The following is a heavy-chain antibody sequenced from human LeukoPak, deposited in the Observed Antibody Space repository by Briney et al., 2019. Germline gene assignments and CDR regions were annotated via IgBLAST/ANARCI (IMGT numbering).Heavy chain of an antibody. J-gene: IGHJ4*02. CDR3: ARALRTGQGDYVPVL. CDR1: GYKFTNYW. CDR2: IYPGASET. V-gene: IGHV5-51*01. Sequence: GESLKISCKSSGYKFTNYWIGWVRQMPGKGLEWMTIIYPGASETRYSPSFQGQVTISADKSIGTMYLQLSSLKASDTAMYYCARALRTGQGDYVPVLWGQGTLVIVSS. D-gene: IGHD4-17*01.